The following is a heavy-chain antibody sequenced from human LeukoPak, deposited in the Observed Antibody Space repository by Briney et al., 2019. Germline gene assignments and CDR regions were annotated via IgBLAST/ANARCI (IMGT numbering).Heavy chain of an antibody. CDR1: GGTFSSYA. J-gene: IGHJ6*02. CDR2: TIPTLGIA. CDR3: ARDHIVVVTATTYYYYGMDV. Sequence: SVKVSCKASGGTFSSYAISWVRQAPGQGLEWMGRTIPTLGIANYAQKFQGRVTITADKSTSTAYMELSSLRSEDTAMYYCARDHIVVVTATTYYYYGMDVWGQGTTVTVSS. D-gene: IGHD2-21*02. V-gene: IGHV1-69*04.